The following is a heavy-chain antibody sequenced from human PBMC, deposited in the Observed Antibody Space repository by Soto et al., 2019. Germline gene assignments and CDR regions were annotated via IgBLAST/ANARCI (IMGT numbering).Heavy chain of an antibody. Sequence: QITLKESGPTLVKPTQTLTLTCTFSGFSLTTRGVGVGWIRQPPGKALECLALIYWDDDKRYSPSLQSRLSITKHTSKNHVLLTMTNVDPVDTATYYCAHIPNYYQYDWFDPWGQGTLVSVSS. V-gene: IGHV2-5*02. CDR1: GFSLTTRGVG. D-gene: IGHD3-16*01. CDR2: IYWDDDK. J-gene: IGHJ5*02. CDR3: AHIPNYYQYDWFDP.